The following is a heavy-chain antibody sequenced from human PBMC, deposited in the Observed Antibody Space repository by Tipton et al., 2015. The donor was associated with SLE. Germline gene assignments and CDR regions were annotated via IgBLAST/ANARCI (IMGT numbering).Heavy chain of an antibody. J-gene: IGHJ4*02. CDR2: ISASGNS. CDR3: ASGAALAYCNGGSCPIEV. Sequence: TLSLTCTVSGGSISGGSYFWSWIRQPAGKGLEWIGRISASGNSDCNPSLKSRVTISTETSRNQFSLKLSSVTAADTAIYYCASGAALAYCNGGSCPIEVWGQGILVTVSS. CDR1: GGSISGGSYF. V-gene: IGHV4-61*02. D-gene: IGHD2-15*01.